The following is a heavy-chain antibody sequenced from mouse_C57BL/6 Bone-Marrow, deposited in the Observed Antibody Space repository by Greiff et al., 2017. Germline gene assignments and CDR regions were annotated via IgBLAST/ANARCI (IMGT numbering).Heavy chain of an antibody. Sequence: DVQLVESVGGLVKPGGSLKLSCAASGFTFSDYGMHWVRQAPEKGLAWVAYISSGSSTIYYADTVKGRFTISRDNAKNTLFLQMTSLRSEDTAMYYCARRDYGSSPHWYFDVWGTGTTVTVSS. CDR3: ARRDYGSSPHWYFDV. CDR1: GFTFSDYG. J-gene: IGHJ1*03. D-gene: IGHD1-1*01. CDR2: ISSGSSTI. V-gene: IGHV5-17*01.